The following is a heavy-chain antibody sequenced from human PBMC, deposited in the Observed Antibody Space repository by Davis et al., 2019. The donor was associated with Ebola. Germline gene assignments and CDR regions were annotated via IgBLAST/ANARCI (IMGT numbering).Heavy chain of an antibody. J-gene: IGHJ4*02. V-gene: IGHV1-2*02. CDR3: ARGRGTIFDY. D-gene: IGHD6-25*01. CDR2: ISPNTGGT. CDR1: GYTFTDYY. Sequence: ASVTVSCKASGYTFTDYYLHWVRQAPGQGPEWMGWISPNTGGTKYAQKFQGRVTMTRDTSITTAYVDLSRLRSDDTAVYYCARGRGTIFDYWGQGTLVTVSS.